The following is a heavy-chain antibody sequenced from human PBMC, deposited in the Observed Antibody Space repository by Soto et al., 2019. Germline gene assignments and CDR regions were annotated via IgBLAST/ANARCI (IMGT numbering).Heavy chain of an antibody. V-gene: IGHV2-70*04. Sequence: SGPTLVNPTQTLTLTCTFSGFSLSTSGMRVSWIRQPPGKALEWLARIDWDDDKFYSTSLKTRLTISKDTSKNQVVLTMTNMDPVDTATYYCERSHPGNWFDPWGQGTMVTVSS. D-gene: IGHD3-10*01. CDR3: ERSHPGNWFDP. CDR1: GFSLSTSGMR. J-gene: IGHJ5*02. CDR2: IDWDDDK.